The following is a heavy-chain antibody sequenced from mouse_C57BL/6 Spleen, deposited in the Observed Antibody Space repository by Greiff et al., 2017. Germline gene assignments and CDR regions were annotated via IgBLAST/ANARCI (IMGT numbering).Heavy chain of an antibody. V-gene: IGHV14-4*01. J-gene: IGHJ2*01. CDR3: TTPQLGGVVDY. CDR2: LDPENGDT. Sequence: VQLQQSGAELVRPGASVKLSCTASGFNIKDDYMHWVKQRPEQGLEWIGWLDPENGDTEYASKFQGKATITAATSSNTAYLQLSSLTSEDTAVYYCTTPQLGGVVDYWGQGTTLTVSS. D-gene: IGHD4-1*02. CDR1: GFNIKDDY.